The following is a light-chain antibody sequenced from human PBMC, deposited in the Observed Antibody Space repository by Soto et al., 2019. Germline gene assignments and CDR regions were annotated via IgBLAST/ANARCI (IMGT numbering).Light chain of an antibody. J-gene: IGLJ2*01. CDR1: SSNIGAGYD. CDR3: QSYDSSLSVV. CDR2: GNS. Sequence: QSVLTQPPSVSGAPGQRVTISCTGSSSNIGAGYDVHWYQPVPGTAPKLLISGNSNRPSGVPDRFSGSKSGTSASLAITGLQAEDEADYYCQSYDSSLSVVFGGGTKLTVL. V-gene: IGLV1-40*01.